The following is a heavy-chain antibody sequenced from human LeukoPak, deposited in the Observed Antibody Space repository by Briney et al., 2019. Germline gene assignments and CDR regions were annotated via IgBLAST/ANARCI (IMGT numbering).Heavy chain of an antibody. V-gene: IGHV3-23*01. CDR1: GFTFSSYA. D-gene: IGHD3-22*01. Sequence: GGSLRLSCVASGFTFSSYAMSWVRQAPGKGLEWVSGFSNSGGRTFYADSVMGRFTISRDNSKNTLYLQMNSLRAEDTAVYYCASHHDSGGYDHFDYWGQGTLVTVSS. CDR3: ASHHDSGGYDHFDY. CDR2: FSNSGGRT. J-gene: IGHJ4*02.